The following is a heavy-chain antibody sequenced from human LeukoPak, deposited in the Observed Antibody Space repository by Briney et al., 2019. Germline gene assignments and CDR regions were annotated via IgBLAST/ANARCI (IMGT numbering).Heavy chain of an antibody. D-gene: IGHD3-22*01. CDR2: INWNGGST. CDR1: GFTSDDYG. Sequence: GGSLRLSCAASGFTSDDYGMSWVRQAPGKGLEWVSGINWNGGSTGYADSVKGRFTISRDNAKNSLYLQMNSLRAEDTALYYCARDSVGYDSSGTRRRLYYFDYWGQGTLVTVSS. V-gene: IGHV3-20*04. CDR3: ARDSVGYDSSGTRRRLYYFDY. J-gene: IGHJ4*02.